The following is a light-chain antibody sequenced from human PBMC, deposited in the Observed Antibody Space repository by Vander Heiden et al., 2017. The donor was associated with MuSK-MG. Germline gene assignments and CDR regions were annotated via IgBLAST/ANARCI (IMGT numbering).Light chain of an antibody. CDR2: RAS. V-gene: IGKV1-5*03. J-gene: IGKJ1*01. Sequence: DIQMTQSPPTVSASVGDRVTITCRASQSISDWLAWYQQKPGSAPKLLLYRASNLAVGVQYRFSGSGSGTEFTLTISSMQSDDFARYVCQHHGTFGQGTKVDI. CDR3: QHHGT. CDR1: QSISDW.